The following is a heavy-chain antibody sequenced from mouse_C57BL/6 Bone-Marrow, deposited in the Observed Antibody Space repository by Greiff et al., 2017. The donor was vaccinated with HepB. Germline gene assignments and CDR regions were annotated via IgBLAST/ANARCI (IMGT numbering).Heavy chain of an antibody. CDR2: IYPRDDST. CDR1: GYTFTDHT. CDR3: ARGRLYYDYLYAMDY. Sequence: VQLQQSDAELVKPGASVKISCKASGYTFTDHTIHWMKQRPEQGLEWIGYIYPRDDSTKYNEKFKGKATLTADKSSSTAYMQLNSLTSEDSAVYFCARGRLYYDYLYAMDYWGQGTSVTVSS. J-gene: IGHJ4*01. V-gene: IGHV1-78*01. D-gene: IGHD2-4*01.